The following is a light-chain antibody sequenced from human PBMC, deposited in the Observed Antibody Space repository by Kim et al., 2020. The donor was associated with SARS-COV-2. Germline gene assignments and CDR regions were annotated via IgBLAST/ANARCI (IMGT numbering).Light chain of an antibody. Sequence: VSPGQPARITCSGDALPKQYVSWYQQKPGQAPVLRIYKDTERPSGIPERFSGSSSGTTVTLTISGVQAEDEADYYCQSADSSGTYVFGGGTKVTVL. CDR1: ALPKQY. V-gene: IGLV3-25*03. CDR2: KDT. J-gene: IGLJ2*01. CDR3: QSADSSGTYV.